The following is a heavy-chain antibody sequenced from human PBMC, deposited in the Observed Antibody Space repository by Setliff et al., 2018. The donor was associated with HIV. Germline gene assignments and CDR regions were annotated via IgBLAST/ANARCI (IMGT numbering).Heavy chain of an antibody. CDR3: ARAKTIGVSAVFFDP. J-gene: IGHJ5*02. CDR1: GGSISSFY. V-gene: IGHV4-4*07. CDR2: TYVGGSV. D-gene: IGHD3-3*01. Sequence: PSETLSLTCTVSGGSISSFYWSWIRQPAGKGPELIGHTYVGGSVIYNPSLASRVTISMVPSKNQFSLDLSSVTAADTAKYYCARAKTIGVSAVFFDPWGQGRPVTVSS.